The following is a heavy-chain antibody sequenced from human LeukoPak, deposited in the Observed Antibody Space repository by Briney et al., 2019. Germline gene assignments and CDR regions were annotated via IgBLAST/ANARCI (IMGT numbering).Heavy chain of an antibody. CDR1: GGSISSSSYY. CDR2: IYYSGST. D-gene: IGHD6-6*01. CDR3: ARLVYSSSRSPADY. V-gene: IGHV4-39*01. J-gene: IGHJ4*02. Sequence: PSETLSLTCTVSGGSISSSSYYWGWIRQPPGKGLEWIGSIYYSGSTYYNPSLKSRVTISVDTSKNQFSLKLSSVTAADTAVYYCARLVYSSSRSPADYWGQGTLVTVSS.